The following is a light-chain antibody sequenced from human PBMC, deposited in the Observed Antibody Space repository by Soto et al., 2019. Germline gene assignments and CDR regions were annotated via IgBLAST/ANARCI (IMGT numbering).Light chain of an antibody. CDR2: GAS. CDR3: QQYRSWPRT. Sequence: EVVLTQSPATLSSFPGDRVTLSCRASQYINTRLAWYQHRPGQAPRLLIYGASTRATDMSGTFSGRGSGTEFTLTISNVRPEDFAVYYCQQYRSWPRTFGQGTKVDI. CDR1: QYINTR. V-gene: IGKV3-15*01. J-gene: IGKJ1*01.